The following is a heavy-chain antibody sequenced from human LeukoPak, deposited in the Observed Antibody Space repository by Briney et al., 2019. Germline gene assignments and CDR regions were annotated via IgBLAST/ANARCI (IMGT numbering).Heavy chain of an antibody. CDR1: GFTFSSYG. CDR2: IWYDGSNK. Sequence: GRSLRLSCAASGFTFSSYGMHWVRQAPGKGLEWVAVIWYDGSNKYYADSVKGRFTISRDNSKNTLYLQMNSLRADDTAVYYCARGDPQFPLYYGMDVWGQGTTVTVSS. J-gene: IGHJ6*02. CDR3: ARGDPQFPLYYGMDV. V-gene: IGHV3-33*01.